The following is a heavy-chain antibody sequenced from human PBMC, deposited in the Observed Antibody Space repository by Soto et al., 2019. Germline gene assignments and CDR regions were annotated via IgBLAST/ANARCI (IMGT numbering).Heavy chain of an antibody. CDR1: GYIFTNYY. V-gene: IGHV1-46*01. D-gene: IGHD7-27*01. CDR3: ARDLTSGDY. J-gene: IGHJ4*02. Sequence: QVQLVQSGAEVKNPGASVKLSCKASGYIFTNYYIHWVRQAPGQGLEWMAIINPSGGSTNYAQKFQGIVTLARDTFTNTVYMELSGLRSEDTAIYYCARDLTSGDYWGQGTLVTVSS. CDR2: INPSGGST.